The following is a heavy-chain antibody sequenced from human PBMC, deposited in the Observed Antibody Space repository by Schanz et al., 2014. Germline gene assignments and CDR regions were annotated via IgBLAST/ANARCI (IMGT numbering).Heavy chain of an antibody. CDR2: ISHDGHRD. Sequence: QVQLVDSGGGLVKPGGSLRLSCAASGFTFHTYDMHWVRQAPGKGLEWVAQISHDGHRDFYADSVKGRFIISRDNSKNTVYLQMNSLRAEDTAVYYCARDPGGTKTHGLWGQGTLVTVSS. V-gene: IGHV3-30*14. J-gene: IGHJ4*02. D-gene: IGHD2-15*01. CDR3: ARDPGGTKTHGL. CDR1: GFTFHTYD.